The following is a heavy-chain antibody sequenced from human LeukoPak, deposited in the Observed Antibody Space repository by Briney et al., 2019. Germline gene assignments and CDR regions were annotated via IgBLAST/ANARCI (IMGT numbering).Heavy chain of an antibody. CDR3: ARGPRPGSSGYPNLDY. V-gene: IGHV3-48*03. Sequence: GRSLRLSCVASGFTFKPYHMNWVRQAPGKGLEWLSGITSGASVVYYADSVKGRFTISRDDAMKSVFLQMSGLTVDDTAVYYCARGPRPGSSGYPNLDYWGQGTLVTVSS. CDR1: GFTFKPYH. CDR2: ITSGASVV. J-gene: IGHJ4*02. D-gene: IGHD3-22*01.